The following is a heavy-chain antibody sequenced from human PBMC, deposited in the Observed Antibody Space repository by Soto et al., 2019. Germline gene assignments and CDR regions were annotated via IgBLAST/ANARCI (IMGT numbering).Heavy chain of an antibody. Sequence: QVHLVQSGTEVKEPGASVKVSCKASASTFTGYTINWVRQAPGQRLVWMGWISTFNGNTKYAGNFEGRVTITPNASTTTAYMELTSLTFDDAAVYFCARGTVNSGRWFGPWGQGTLVSVSS. CDR2: ISTFNGNT. CDR1: ASTFTGYT. V-gene: IGHV1-18*04. J-gene: IGHJ5*02. CDR3: ARGTVNSGRWFGP. D-gene: IGHD4-17*01.